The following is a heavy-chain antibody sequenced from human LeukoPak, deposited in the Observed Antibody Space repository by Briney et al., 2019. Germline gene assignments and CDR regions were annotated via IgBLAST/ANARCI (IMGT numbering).Heavy chain of an antibody. V-gene: IGHV3-11*03. Sequence: GGSLRLSCAASGFTFSDYYMSWIRQAPGKGLEWVSYISSSSSYTNYADSVKGRFTISRDNAKNSLYLQMNSLRAEDTAVYYCARRESHYYDSSGYYSFDYWGQGTLVTVSS. D-gene: IGHD3-22*01. CDR1: GFTFSDYY. CDR3: ARRESHYYDSSGYYSFDY. J-gene: IGHJ4*02. CDR2: ISSSSSYT.